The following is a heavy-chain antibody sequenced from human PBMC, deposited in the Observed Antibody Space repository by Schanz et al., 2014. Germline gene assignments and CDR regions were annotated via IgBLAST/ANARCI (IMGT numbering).Heavy chain of an antibody. CDR3: ARNVIATGRAFDL. Sequence: QVQLVQSGAEVKKPGASVKVSCKISGDSLAELSIHWVRQVPGKGLEWMGWISTYTGNTNYAQRLQDRVTMTTDTSTSTAYMELRSLRSDDTAVYYCARNVIATGRAFDLWGPGTMVTVS. CDR1: GDSLAELS. CDR2: ISTYTGNT. D-gene: IGHD6-13*01. V-gene: IGHV1-18*01. J-gene: IGHJ3*01.